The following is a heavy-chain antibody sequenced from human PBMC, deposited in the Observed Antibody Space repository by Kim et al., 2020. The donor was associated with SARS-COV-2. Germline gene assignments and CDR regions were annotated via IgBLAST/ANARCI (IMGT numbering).Heavy chain of an antibody. CDR3: ARYIVTMIAEGWFDP. Sequence: ASVKVSCKASGYTFTSYGISWVRQAPGQGLEWMGWISAYNGNTNYAQKLQGRVTMTTDTSTSTAYMELRSLRSDDTAVYYCARYIVTMIAEGWFDPWGQGTLVTVSS. J-gene: IGHJ5*02. CDR1: GYTFTSYG. V-gene: IGHV1-18*01. CDR2: ISAYNGNT. D-gene: IGHD3-22*01.